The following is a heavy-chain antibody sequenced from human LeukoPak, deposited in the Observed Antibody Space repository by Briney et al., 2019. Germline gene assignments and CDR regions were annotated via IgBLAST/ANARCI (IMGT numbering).Heavy chain of an antibody. CDR1: GGTFSSYA. CDR3: ARGGYSGYGNYYYMDV. CDR2: TIPIFVTA. Sequence: SVNVSCKASGGTFSSYAISWVRQAPGQGLEWMGGTIPIFVTANYAQKFQGRVTITTDESTSIAYMELSSLRSEDTALYYCARGGYSGYGNYYYMDVWGKGTTVTVSS. V-gene: IGHV1-69*05. J-gene: IGHJ6*03. D-gene: IGHD5-12*01.